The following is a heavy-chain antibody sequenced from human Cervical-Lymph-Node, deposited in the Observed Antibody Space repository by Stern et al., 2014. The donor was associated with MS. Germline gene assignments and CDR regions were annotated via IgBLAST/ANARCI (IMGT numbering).Heavy chain of an antibody. CDR1: GYTFTGYY. J-gene: IGHJ4*02. CDR2: INPNSGGT. V-gene: IGHV1-2*04. D-gene: IGHD4-17*01. Sequence: VHLVESGAEVKKPGASVKVSCKASGYTFTGYYMHGVRQAPGQGLELMGWINPNSGGTNYAQKFQGWVTMTRDTSISTAYMELSRLRSDDTAVYYCAREDDYGAFDYWGQGTLVTVSS. CDR3: AREDDYGAFDY.